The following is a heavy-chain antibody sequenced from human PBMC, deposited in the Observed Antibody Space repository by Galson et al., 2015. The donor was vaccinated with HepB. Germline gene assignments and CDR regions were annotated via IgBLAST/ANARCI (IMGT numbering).Heavy chain of an antibody. CDR1: GFTFSSYA. V-gene: IGHV3-23*01. D-gene: IGHD3-22*01. CDR3: AKVAPQYYYDSRGETDY. Sequence: SLRLSCAASGFTFSSYAMSWVRQAPGKGLEWVSAISGSGGSTYYADSVKGRFTISRDNSKNTLYLQKNSLRAEDTAVYYCAKVAPQYYYDSRGETDYWGQGTLVTVSS. CDR2: ISGSGGST. J-gene: IGHJ4*02.